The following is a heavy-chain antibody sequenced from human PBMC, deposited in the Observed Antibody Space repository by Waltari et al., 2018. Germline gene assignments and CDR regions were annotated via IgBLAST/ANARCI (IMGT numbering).Heavy chain of an antibody. Sequence: EGQLVESGGGLVQPGGSLRLSCAASGFTFSSFWMTWVRQAPGEGVEWGSNRRQDGSEKYYVDSVKGRYTISRDNAKNSRYLEMNRLRADDTAVYYCARDRGFLRLFDPWGQGSLVTVSS. V-gene: IGHV3-7*03. CDR3: ARDRGFLRLFDP. J-gene: IGHJ5*02. D-gene: IGHD3-3*01. CDR2: RRQDGSEK. CDR1: GFTFSSFW.